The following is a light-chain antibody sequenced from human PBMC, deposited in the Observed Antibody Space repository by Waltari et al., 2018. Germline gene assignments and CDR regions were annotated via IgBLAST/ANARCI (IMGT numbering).Light chain of an antibody. CDR3: QTWGANSWV. CDR2: LNTDGSH. J-gene: IGLJ3*02. V-gene: IGLV4-69*01. CDR1: SGYSGYA. Sequence: QLVLTQSPSASASLGASVKLTCTLRSGYSGYAIAWHQQQPEKGPRYLMILNTDGSHTRGDGIPDRFSGSSSGAERYLTISSLQSEDEADYYCQTWGANSWVFGGGTKLTVL.